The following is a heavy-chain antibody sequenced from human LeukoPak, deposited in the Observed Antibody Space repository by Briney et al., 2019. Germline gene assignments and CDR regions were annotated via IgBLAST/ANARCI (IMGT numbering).Heavy chain of an antibody. J-gene: IGHJ6*02. D-gene: IGHD2-15*01. Sequence: ASVKVSCKASGYTFTSYAMHWVRQAPGQRLEWMGWINAGNGNTKYSQKFQGRVTITRDTSASTAYMELSSLRSEDTAVYYCARDLRSGYGMDVWGQGTTVTVSS. CDR3: ARDLRSGYGMDV. CDR2: INAGNGNT. V-gene: IGHV1-3*01. CDR1: GYTFTSYA.